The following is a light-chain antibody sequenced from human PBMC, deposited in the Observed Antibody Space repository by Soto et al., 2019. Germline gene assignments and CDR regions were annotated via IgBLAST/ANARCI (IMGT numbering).Light chain of an antibody. CDR2: RNN. Sequence: QSVLTEPPSASGTAGQRVSISCSGSTSNIGNHYVFWYQHLPGTAPKLLIFRNNQRPSGVPDRFSGSGSGTSASLAISGLRSEDEADYYCATWDDTLRGYVFGTGTKVTVL. V-gene: IGLV1-47*01. J-gene: IGLJ1*01. CDR1: TSNIGNHY. CDR3: ATWDDTLRGYV.